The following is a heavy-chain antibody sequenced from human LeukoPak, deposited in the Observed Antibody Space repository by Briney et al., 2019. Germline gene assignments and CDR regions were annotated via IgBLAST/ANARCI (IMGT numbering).Heavy chain of an antibody. V-gene: IGHV4-59*08. CDR3: ARIPECSSSWQYYFDY. Sequence: SETLSLTCTVSGGSISSYYWSWIRQPPGKGLEWIGYIYYSGSTNYNPSLKSRVTISVDTSKNQFSLKLSSVTAADTAVYYCARIPECSSSWQYYFDYWGQGTLVTVSS. CDR1: GGSISSYY. D-gene: IGHD6-13*01. J-gene: IGHJ4*02. CDR2: IYYSGST.